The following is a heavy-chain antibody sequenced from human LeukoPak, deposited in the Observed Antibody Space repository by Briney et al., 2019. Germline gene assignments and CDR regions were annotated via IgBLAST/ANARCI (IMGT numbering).Heavy chain of an antibody. Sequence: ASVKVSCKASGYTFTGYYMHWGRQAPGQGLEWMGWINPNTGGTNYAQKFQGRVTMTRDTSISTAYMELSRLRSDDTAVYFCAREGYGSGSFFEYWGQGALVTVSS. CDR3: AREGYGSGSFFEY. J-gene: IGHJ4*02. D-gene: IGHD3-10*01. V-gene: IGHV1-2*02. CDR1: GYTFTGYY. CDR2: INPNTGGT.